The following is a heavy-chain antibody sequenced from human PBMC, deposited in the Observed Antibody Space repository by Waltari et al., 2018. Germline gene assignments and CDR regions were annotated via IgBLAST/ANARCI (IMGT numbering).Heavy chain of an antibody. J-gene: IGHJ3*02. D-gene: IGHD3-10*01. V-gene: IGHV4-61*02. CDR2: IYTSGST. CDR1: GGSISSGSYS. CDR3: ARDPPQLADAFDI. Sequence: QVQLQESGPGLVKPSATLSLTCSVSGGSISSGSYSWTSIRQPAGKGLEWIGRIYTSGSTNYNPSLRSRLTISVDTSNNQFSLKLSSVTAADTAVYYCARDPPQLADAFDIWGQGTMVTVSS.